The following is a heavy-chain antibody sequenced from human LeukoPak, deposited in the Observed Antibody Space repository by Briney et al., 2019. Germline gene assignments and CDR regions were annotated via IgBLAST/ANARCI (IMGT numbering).Heavy chain of an antibody. V-gene: IGHV3-48*01. CDR3: AREPLYSGSYFDF. D-gene: IGHD1-26*01. CDR1: GFTFSSYS. CDR2: ISSSSSTI. J-gene: IGHJ4*02. Sequence: PGGSLRLSCAASGFTFSSYSMNWVRRAPGKGLEWVSYISSSSSTIYYADSVKGRFTISRDNAKNSLYLQMNSLRAEDTAVYYCAREPLYSGSYFDFWGQGTLVTVSS.